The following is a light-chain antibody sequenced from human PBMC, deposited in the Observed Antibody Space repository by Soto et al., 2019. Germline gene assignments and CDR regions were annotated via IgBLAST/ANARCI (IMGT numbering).Light chain of an antibody. J-gene: IGKJ5*01. CDR2: AAS. CDR1: QGISSW. V-gene: IGKV1-12*01. Sequence: DIQMTQSPSSVSASVGDRVTISCRASQGISSWLAWYQQKPGKAPNLLIFAASTLQSGVPSRFSGSGSGTDFTLTISSLQPEDFATYYCQQYDNVPITFGQGTRLENK. CDR3: QQYDNVPIT.